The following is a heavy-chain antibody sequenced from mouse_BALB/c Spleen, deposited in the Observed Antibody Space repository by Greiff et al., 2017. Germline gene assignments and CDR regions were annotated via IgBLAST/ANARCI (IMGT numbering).Heavy chain of an antibody. Sequence: EVNVVESGGGLVKPGGSLKLSCAASGFTFSDYYMYWVRQTPEKRLEWVATISDGGSYTYYPDSVKGRFTISRDNAKNNLYLQMSSLKSEDTAMYYCARDLLRLRGAMDYWGQGTSVTVSS. CDR3: ARDLLRLRGAMDY. J-gene: IGHJ4*01. CDR1: GFTFSDYY. D-gene: IGHD2-2*01. CDR2: ISDGGSYT. V-gene: IGHV5-4*02.